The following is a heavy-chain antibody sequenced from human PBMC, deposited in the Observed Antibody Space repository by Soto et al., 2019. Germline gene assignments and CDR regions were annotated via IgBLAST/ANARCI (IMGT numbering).Heavy chain of an antibody. CDR1: GVSISSGDYY. V-gene: IGHV4-30-4*01. Sequence: SETLSLTCTVSGVSISSGDYYWTWIRQPPGKGLEWIGYIYYSGSTYYNPSLKSRVTISVDTSKNQFSLKLSSVTAADSAVYSCARGRPDPYLYDTSGNYY. D-gene: IGHD3-22*01. CDR2: IYYSGST. CDR3: ARGRPDPYLYDTSGNYY. J-gene: IGHJ6*01.